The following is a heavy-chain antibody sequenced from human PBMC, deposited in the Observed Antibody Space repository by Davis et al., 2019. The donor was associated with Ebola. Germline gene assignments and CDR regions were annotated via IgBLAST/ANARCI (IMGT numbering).Heavy chain of an antibody. CDR2: IDHSAHI. V-gene: IGHV4-59*08. Sequence: PSETLSLTCSVSGASVTSTNWNWVRQSPGRGLEWIANIDHSAHIYYNPSLMSRVSSSIDMSRNEVSLNLRSVTAADTAVYYCARRPVLSGMGQDRWLDPWGQGILVTVSP. D-gene: IGHD4/OR15-4a*01. CDR3: ARRPVLSGMGQDRWLDP. CDR1: GASVTSTN. J-gene: IGHJ5*02.